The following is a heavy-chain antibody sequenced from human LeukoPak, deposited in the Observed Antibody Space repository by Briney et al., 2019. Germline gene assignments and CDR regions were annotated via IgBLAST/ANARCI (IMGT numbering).Heavy chain of an antibody. V-gene: IGHV3-74*01. J-gene: IGHJ5*02. CDR3: ASALRGSATFDP. CDR1: GFTFSSYS. D-gene: IGHD3-10*01. Sequence: GGSLRLSCAASGFTFSSYSMNWVRQAPGKGLVWVSRINIDGSITSYADSVKGRFTISRDNAKNTLYLQMNSRRAEDTAVYYCASALRGSATFDPWGQGTLVTVSS. CDR2: INIDGSIT.